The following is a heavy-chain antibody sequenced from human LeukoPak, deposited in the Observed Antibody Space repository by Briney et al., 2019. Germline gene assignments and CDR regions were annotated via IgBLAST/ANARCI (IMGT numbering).Heavy chain of an antibody. CDR1: GFTFSSYW. CDR3: ARDRYYYDSSGYYPLGFDY. Sequence: GGSLRLSCAASGFTFSSYWMSWVRQAPGKGLEWVANIKQDGSEKYYVDSVKGRFTISRDNAKNSLYLQMNSLRAEDTAVYYCARDRYYYDSSGYYPLGFDYWGQGTLVTVSS. V-gene: IGHV3-7*01. CDR2: IKQDGSEK. J-gene: IGHJ4*02. D-gene: IGHD3-22*01.